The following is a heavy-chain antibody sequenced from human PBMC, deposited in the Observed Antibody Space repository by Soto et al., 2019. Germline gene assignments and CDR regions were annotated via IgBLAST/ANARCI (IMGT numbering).Heavy chain of an antibody. J-gene: IGHJ4*02. Sequence: EVQLAESGGGLIQPGGSLRLSCATSGFTFSRYWIHWVRQAPGEGLVWVSRISGDGVHTDYAESVKGRFTVSRDIAKSTGYLQMNSLKTEDTAVYYCTSLYYGHWGQGTLVTVSS. D-gene: IGHD3-3*01. CDR3: TSLYYGH. CDR1: GFTFSRYW. V-gene: IGHV3-74*01. CDR2: ISGDGVHT.